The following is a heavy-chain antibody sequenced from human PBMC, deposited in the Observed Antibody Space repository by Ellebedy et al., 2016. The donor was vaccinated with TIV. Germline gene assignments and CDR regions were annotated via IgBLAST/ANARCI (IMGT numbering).Heavy chain of an antibody. CDR2: IRKDGTYT. Sequence: GGSLRLXXAASGFTFSHYWMHWVRQAPGKGLVWVSRIRKDGTYTSYADSVKGRFTVSRDNAKNTVYLQMNSLRVDDTAIYYCVRDRDDPNPGDAFDVWGQGAMVTVSS. V-gene: IGHV3-74*01. CDR3: VRDRDDPNPGDAFDV. J-gene: IGHJ3*01. CDR1: GFTFSHYW.